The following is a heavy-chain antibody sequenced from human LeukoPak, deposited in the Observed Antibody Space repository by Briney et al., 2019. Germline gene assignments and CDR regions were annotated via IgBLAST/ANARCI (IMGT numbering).Heavy chain of an antibody. CDR3: ARRRYYGSGSYLNFNYFDY. CDR1: GFTFSSYE. D-gene: IGHD3-10*01. J-gene: IGHJ4*02. V-gene: IGHV4-34*01. Sequence: GSLRLSCAASGFTFSSYEMNWVRQPPGEGLEWIGEINHSGSTNYNPSLKSRVTISVDTSKNQFSLKLSSVTAADTAVYYCARRRYYGSGSYLNFNYFDYWGQGTLVTVSS. CDR2: INHSGST.